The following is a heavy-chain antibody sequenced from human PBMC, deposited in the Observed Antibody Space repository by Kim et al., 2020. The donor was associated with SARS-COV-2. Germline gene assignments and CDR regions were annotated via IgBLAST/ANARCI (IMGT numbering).Heavy chain of an antibody. D-gene: IGHD6-6*01. CDR1: GGSFSGYY. Sequence: SETLSLTCAVYGGSFSGYYWSWIRQPPGKGLEWIGEINHSGSTNYNPSLKSRVTISVDTSKNQFSLKLSSVTAADTAVYYCARKARRDGCSFDYWGQGTL. CDR2: INHSGST. V-gene: IGHV4-34*01. CDR3: ARKARRDGCSFDY. J-gene: IGHJ4*02.